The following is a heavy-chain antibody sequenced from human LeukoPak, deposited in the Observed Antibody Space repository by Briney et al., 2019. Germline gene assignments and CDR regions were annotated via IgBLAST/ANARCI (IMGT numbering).Heavy chain of an antibody. J-gene: IGHJ3*02. CDR1: GYTLTELS. CDR2: FDPEDGET. Sequence: ASVKVSCKVSGYTLTELSMHWVRQAPGKGLEWMGGFDPEDGETIYAQKFQGRVTVTEDTSTDTAYMELSSLRSEDTAVYYCATDLVSGWGIWGQGTMVTVSS. D-gene: IGHD6-19*01. CDR3: ATDLVSGWGI. V-gene: IGHV1-24*01.